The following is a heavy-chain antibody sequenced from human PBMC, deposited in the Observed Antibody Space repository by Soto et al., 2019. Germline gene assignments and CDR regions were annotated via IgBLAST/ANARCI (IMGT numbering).Heavy chain of an antibody. V-gene: IGHV3-9*01. CDR2: IRWNSGSI. CDR3: AKDIGGYYGDYPGGFDY. CDR1: GFTFDDYA. J-gene: IGHJ4*02. D-gene: IGHD4-17*01. Sequence: EVQLVESGGGLVQPGRSLRLSCAASGFTFDDYAMHWVRQAPGKGLEWVSGIRWNSGSIGYADSVKGRFTISRDNAKNSLYLQMNSLRAEDTALYYCAKDIGGYYGDYPGGFDYWGQGTLVTVSS.